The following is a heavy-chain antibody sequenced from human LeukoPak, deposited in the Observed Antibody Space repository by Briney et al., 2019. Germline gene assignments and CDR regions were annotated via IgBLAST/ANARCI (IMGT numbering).Heavy chain of an antibody. J-gene: IGHJ4*02. CDR3: ASGGV. CDR2: INEDGSAK. Sequence: PGGSLRLSCAASGFTFSSSWMSWVRQAPGKRPEWVANINEDGSAKSSVDSVKGRFTISRDNAKDSLFLQMNSLRAEDTAIYYCASGGVWGQGTLVTVSS. V-gene: IGHV3-7*01. CDR1: GFTFSSSW. D-gene: IGHD2-8*02.